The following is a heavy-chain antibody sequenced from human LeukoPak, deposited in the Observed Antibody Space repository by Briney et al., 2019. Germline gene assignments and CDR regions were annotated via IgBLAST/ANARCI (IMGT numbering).Heavy chain of an antibody. CDR1: GFTFSGHA. V-gene: IGHV3-30-3*01. Sequence: QPGRSLRLSCAASGFTFSGHAMHWVRQAPGKGLEWAAVISYDGTNKYYADSVEGRFTIPRDNSKNTLCLQMNSLRADDTAVYYCTREPYDDIVTRIDNWGQGTLVTVSS. D-gene: IGHD3-9*01. CDR2: ISYDGTNK. CDR3: TREPYDDIVTRIDN. J-gene: IGHJ4*02.